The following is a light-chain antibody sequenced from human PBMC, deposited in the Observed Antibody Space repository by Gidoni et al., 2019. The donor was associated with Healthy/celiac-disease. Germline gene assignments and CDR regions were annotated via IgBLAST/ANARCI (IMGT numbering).Light chain of an antibody. CDR3: LQYNSYPQT. CDR2: AAS. J-gene: IGKJ2*01. V-gene: IGKV1-17*01. CDR1: QVIRNS. Sequence: IKRTKSPSSLSASVGDRVTITCRASQVIRNSLGWYQQKPGKAPRSLIYAASSLQSGVPSRFSCSGSVTEFTLTISSLQPEDFATYYCLQYNSYPQTFGQGTKLEIK.